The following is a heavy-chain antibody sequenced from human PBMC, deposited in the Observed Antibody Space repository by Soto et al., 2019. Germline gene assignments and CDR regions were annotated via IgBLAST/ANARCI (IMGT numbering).Heavy chain of an antibody. V-gene: IGHV3-21*01. CDR2: ISTSSSYK. J-gene: IGHJ6*02. CDR3: ARDPSPYDFWSGSKRPYGLDV. CDR1: GFTFSSYI. Sequence: PEGSLRLSCAASGFTFSSYIINWVRQAPGRGLEWVSSISTSSSYKYYADSVKGRFTISRDNAKNSLYLQMNSLRAEGTAVYYCARDPSPYDFWSGSKRPYGLDVWGQGTTVTVSS. D-gene: IGHD3-3*01.